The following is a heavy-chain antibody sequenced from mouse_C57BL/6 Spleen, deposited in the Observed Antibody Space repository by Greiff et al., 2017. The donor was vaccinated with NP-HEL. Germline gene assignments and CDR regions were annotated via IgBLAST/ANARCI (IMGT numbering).Heavy chain of an antibody. J-gene: IGHJ2*01. CDR2: ISYDGSN. CDR3: AREKDYYDYDGKDYFDY. V-gene: IGHV3-6*01. CDR1: GYSITSGYY. Sequence: EVQLQQSGPGLVKPSQSLSLTCSVTGYSITSGYYWNWIRQFPGNKLEWMGYISYDGSNNYNPSLKNRISITRDTSKNQFFLKLNSVTTEDTATYYCAREKDYYDYDGKDYFDYWGQGTTLTVAS. D-gene: IGHD2-4*01.